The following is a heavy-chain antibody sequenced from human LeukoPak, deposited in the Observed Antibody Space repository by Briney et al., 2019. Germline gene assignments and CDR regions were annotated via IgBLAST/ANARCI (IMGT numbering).Heavy chain of an antibody. CDR2: INPNTGGT. J-gene: IGHJ4*02. V-gene: IGHV1-2*02. Sequence: ASLKVSCKASGYTFADYYIHWVRQAPRQGLEWMGLINPNTGGTNYAQKFQGRVTMTRDTSITTAYMELSRLRSDDTAVYYCARRPIVGVPAPIDYWGQGNLVTVSS. CDR1: GYTFADYY. CDR3: ARRPIVGVPAPIDY. D-gene: IGHD2-2*01.